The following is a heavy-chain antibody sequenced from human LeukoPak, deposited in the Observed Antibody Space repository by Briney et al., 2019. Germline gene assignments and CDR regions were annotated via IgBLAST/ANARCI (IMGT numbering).Heavy chain of an antibody. D-gene: IGHD6-19*01. Sequence: SETLSLTCTVSGGSISSSSYYWGWIRQPPGKGLEWIGSIYYSGSTYYNPSLKSRVTISVDTSKNQFSLKLSSVTAADTAVYYCARPGIAVAGTSVYFQHWGQCTLVTVSS. V-gene: IGHV4-39*01. J-gene: IGHJ1*01. CDR3: ARPGIAVAGTSVYFQH. CDR1: GGSISSSSYY. CDR2: IYYSGST.